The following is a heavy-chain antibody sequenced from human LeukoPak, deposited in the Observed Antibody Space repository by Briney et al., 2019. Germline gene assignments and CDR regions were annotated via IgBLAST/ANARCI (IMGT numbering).Heavy chain of an antibody. Sequence: SETLSLTCTVSGGSISSSSYYWGWIRQPPGKGLEWIGSIYYSGSTYYNPSLKSRVTISVDTSKNQSSLKLTSVTAADTAVYYCARTPIYYFDNSGYYNWGQGTLVTVSS. CDR2: IYYSGST. CDR3: ARTPIYYFDNSGYYN. D-gene: IGHD3-22*01. CDR1: GGSISSSSYY. V-gene: IGHV4-39*07. J-gene: IGHJ4*02.